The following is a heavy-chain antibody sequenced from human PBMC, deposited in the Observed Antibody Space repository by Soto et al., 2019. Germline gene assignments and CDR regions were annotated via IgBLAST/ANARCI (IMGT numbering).Heavy chain of an antibody. J-gene: IGHJ4*02. Sequence: GASVKVSCKASGYTFTGYYMHWVRQAPGQGFEWMGWINPNSGGTNYAQKFQGWVTMTRDTSISTAYMELSRLRSDDTAVYYCARDFRSDSSSWYEDYFDYWGQGTLVTVSS. D-gene: IGHD6-13*01. CDR2: INPNSGGT. V-gene: IGHV1-2*04. CDR3: ARDFRSDSSSWYEDYFDY. CDR1: GYTFTGYY.